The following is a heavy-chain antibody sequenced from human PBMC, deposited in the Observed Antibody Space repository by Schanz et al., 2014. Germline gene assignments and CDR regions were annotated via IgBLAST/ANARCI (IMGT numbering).Heavy chain of an antibody. CDR1: GFIFGSSV. CDR2: IKHDGSVK. V-gene: IGHV3-7*03. Sequence: EVQLVESGGGLVQPGGSLRLSCAASGFIFGSSVMAWVRQAPGKGLEWVANIKHDGSVKDYVDSVEGRFTISRDNAKRSLFLQMNSLRADDTAMYYCARWFLIRGVILDSWGQGTLVTVSS. J-gene: IGHJ4*02. D-gene: IGHD3-10*01. CDR3: ARWFLIRGVILDS.